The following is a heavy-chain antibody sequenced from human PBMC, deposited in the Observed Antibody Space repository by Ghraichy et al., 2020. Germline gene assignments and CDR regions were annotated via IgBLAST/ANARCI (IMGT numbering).Heavy chain of an antibody. CDR3: AREGYCSSTSCYTRYYYYYYGMDV. V-gene: IGHV1-18*01. J-gene: IGHJ6*02. CDR1: GYTFSSYV. D-gene: IGHD2-2*02. CDR2: ISAYNGNT. Sequence: ASVKVSCKASGYTFSSYVISWLRQAPGQGLEWMGWISAYNGNTNYAQKLQGRVTMTTDTSTSTAYMELRSLRSDDTAVYYCAREGYCSSTSCYTRYYYYYYGMDVWGQGTTVTVSS.